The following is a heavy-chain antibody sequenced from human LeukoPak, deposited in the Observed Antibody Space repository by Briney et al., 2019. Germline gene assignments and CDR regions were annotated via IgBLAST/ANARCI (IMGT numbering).Heavy chain of an antibody. CDR1: GYTFSSYY. V-gene: IGHV1-2*02. CDR3: ARVLAPVRKRTYNFDY. D-gene: IGHD4-11*01. J-gene: IGHJ4*02. Sequence: ASVKVSCKTSGYTFSSYYIHRVRQAPGQGLEWMGWINPNSGGTNYAQKFQGRVTMTRDTSISTAYMELSRLRSDDTAVYYCARVLAPVRKRTYNFDYWGQGTLVTVSS. CDR2: INPNSGGT.